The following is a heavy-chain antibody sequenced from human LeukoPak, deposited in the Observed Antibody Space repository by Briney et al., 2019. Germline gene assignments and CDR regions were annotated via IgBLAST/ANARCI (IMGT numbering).Heavy chain of an antibody. V-gene: IGHV1-46*01. D-gene: IGHD3-9*01. CDR3: ARAMTDYDILTGLMSYYYMDV. CDR2: INPSGGST. J-gene: IGHJ6*03. Sequence: ASVKVSCKASGYTFTSYYMHWVRQAPGQGLEWMGIINPSGGSTSYAQKFQGRVTMTRDTSTSTVYTELSSLRSEDTAVYYCARAMTDYDILTGLMSYYYMDVWGKGTTVTISS. CDR1: GYTFTSYY.